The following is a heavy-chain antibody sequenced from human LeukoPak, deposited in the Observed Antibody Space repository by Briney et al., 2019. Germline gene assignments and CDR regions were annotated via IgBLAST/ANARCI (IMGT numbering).Heavy chain of an antibody. CDR3: ARSVAKVGHYYYYGMDV. CDR1: GFTVSSDY. J-gene: IGHJ6*02. D-gene: IGHD5/OR15-5a*01. V-gene: IGHV3-53*01. CDR2: IYSGDTT. Sequence: GGSLRLSCAASGFTVSSDYMSWVRQAPGKGLEWVSVIYSGDTTYYAYSVKGRFTISRDNSKNTLFLQMNSLRAEDTAVYYCARSVAKVGHYYYYGMDVWGQGTTVTVSS.